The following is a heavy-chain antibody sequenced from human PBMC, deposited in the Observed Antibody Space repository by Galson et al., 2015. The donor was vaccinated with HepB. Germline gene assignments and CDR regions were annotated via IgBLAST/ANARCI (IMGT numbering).Heavy chain of an antibody. V-gene: IGHV3-15*01. Sequence: SLRLSCAASGFTFSNDWMSWVRQAPGKGLEWVGRIKSKTDGGTTDYAAPVKGRFTISRDDSKNTLYLQMNSLKTEDTAVYYCTSISIQLPILWGQGTLVTVSS. CDR1: GFTFSNDW. D-gene: IGHD2-2*01. J-gene: IGHJ4*02. CDR3: TSISIQLPIL. CDR2: IKSKTDGGTT.